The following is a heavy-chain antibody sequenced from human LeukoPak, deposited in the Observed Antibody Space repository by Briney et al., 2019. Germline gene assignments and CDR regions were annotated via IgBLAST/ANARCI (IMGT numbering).Heavy chain of an antibody. D-gene: IGHD2-15*01. CDR1: GFTFSSYA. Sequence: GGSLRLSCAASGFTFSSYAMHWVRQAPGKGLEWVSGINWNGDNTGYADSVKGRFTIFRDNAKNSLYLQMNSLRAEDTALYYCARGYSAAGDYWGQGTLVTVSS. J-gene: IGHJ4*02. V-gene: IGHV3-20*04. CDR3: ARGYSAAGDY. CDR2: INWNGDNT.